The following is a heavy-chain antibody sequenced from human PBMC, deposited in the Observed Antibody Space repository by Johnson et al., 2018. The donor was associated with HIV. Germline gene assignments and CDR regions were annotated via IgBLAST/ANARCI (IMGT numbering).Heavy chain of an antibody. Sequence: QVQLVESGGGVVQPGGSLRLSCAASGFTFSSYDMHWVRQAPGKGLELVAVISYDGSNKYYADSVKGRFTISRDNSKNTLYLQMNSLRAEDTALYYCAKVRSGIARGGAFDIWGQGTMVTV. J-gene: IGHJ3*02. V-gene: IGHV3-30*18. CDR3: AKVRSGIARGGAFDI. CDR2: ISYDGSNK. D-gene: IGHD1-14*01. CDR1: GFTFSSYD.